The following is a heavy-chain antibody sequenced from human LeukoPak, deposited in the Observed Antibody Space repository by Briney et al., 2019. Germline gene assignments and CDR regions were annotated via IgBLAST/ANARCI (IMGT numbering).Heavy chain of an antibody. CDR1: GFTFISFS. D-gene: IGHD3-3*01. V-gene: IGHV3-21*01. Sequence: PGGSLRLSCAASGFTFISFSLNWVGQPPGKGLEWASTISSSSTYIYYADSVQGRFTISRDTAKSSLYLQMDSLRAEDTAVYYCTRDGIFGVVGYYYYMDVWGKGTTVTVSS. CDR2: ISSSSTYI. CDR3: TRDGIFGVVGYYYYMDV. J-gene: IGHJ6*03.